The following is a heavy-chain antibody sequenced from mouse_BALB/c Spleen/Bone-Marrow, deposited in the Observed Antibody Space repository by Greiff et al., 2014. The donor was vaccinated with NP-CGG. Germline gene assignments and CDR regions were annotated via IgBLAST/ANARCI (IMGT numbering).Heavy chain of an antibody. CDR3: TIXAX. Sequence: VQLQQSGAELVRPGTSVTLSCKASGYTFTDYKMHWVQQPPVHGLEWIGLIDPXXXXXXXXXXXXGKSNRTADKSASTAYMDHRSLTSEDSAVYXCTIXAXWGQGTLVTVSA. CDR2: IDPXXXXX. V-gene: IGHV1-15*01. CDR1: GYTFTDYK. J-gene: IGHJ3*01.